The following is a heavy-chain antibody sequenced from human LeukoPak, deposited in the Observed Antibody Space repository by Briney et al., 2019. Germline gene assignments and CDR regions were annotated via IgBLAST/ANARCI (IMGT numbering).Heavy chain of an antibody. Sequence: GGSLRLSCAASGFTFSTYVMNWFRQAPGKGLEWVSTISVSAEYIFYADSVKGRFTISGDDSNNALYLQMHSLRAEDTALYYCASGPPFLKYFEYWGQGTLVTVSS. CDR2: ISVSAEYI. J-gene: IGHJ4*02. V-gene: IGHV3-23*01. D-gene: IGHD3-3*01. CDR3: ASGPPFLKYFEY. CDR1: GFTFSTYV.